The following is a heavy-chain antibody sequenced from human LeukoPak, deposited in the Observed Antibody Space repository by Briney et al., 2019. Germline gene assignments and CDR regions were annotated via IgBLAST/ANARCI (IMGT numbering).Heavy chain of an antibody. D-gene: IGHD2-15*01. CDR3: ARSSSGGSAGTWFDP. J-gene: IGHJ5*02. CDR1: GGSISSSSYY. CDR2: IYYSGST. V-gene: IGHV4-39*07. Sequence: PSETLSLTCTVPGGSISSSSYYWGWIRQPPGKGLEWMVSIYYSGSTYYNPSLKSRVTISGDTSKNQFSLRLSSVTAADTAVYYCARSSSGGSAGTWFDPWGQGTLVTVSS.